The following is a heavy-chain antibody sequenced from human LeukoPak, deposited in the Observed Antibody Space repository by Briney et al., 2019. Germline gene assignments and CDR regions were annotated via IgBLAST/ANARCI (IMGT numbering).Heavy chain of an antibody. CDR2: LYKSGST. Sequence: PSETLSLTCIVSGGSISTSSHYWGWFRQPPGKGLEWIGSLYKSGSTYYNASLSGRATVSVDTSKNQFSLKLNYVTAADTAVYYCARQWAEWLLLRGWVDPWGQGILVTVSS. V-gene: IGHV4-39*01. D-gene: IGHD2-15*01. CDR3: ARQWAEWLLLRGWVDP. CDR1: GGSISTSSHY. J-gene: IGHJ5*02.